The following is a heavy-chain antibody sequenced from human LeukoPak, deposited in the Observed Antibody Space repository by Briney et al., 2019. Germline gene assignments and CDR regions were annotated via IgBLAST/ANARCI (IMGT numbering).Heavy chain of an antibody. CDR3: ARGLKKVITGFGY. J-gene: IGHJ4*02. D-gene: IGHD3-10*01. CDR2: INHSGST. Sequence: SETLSLTCAVYGGTFSGYYWSWIRQPPGKGLEWIGEINHSGSTNYNPSLKSRVTISVDTSKNQFSLKLSSVTAADTAVYYCARGLKKVITGFGYWGQGTLVTVSS. V-gene: IGHV4-34*01. CDR1: GGTFSGYY.